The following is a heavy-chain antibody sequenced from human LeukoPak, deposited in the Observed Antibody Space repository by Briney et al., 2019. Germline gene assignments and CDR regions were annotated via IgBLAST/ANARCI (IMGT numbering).Heavy chain of an antibody. CDR1: GITFSSYA. CDR2: ISVSGGST. V-gene: IGHV3-23*01. D-gene: IGHD3-22*01. J-gene: IGHJ3*02. Sequence: GGSLRLSCVASGITFSSYAMSWVRQAPGKGLQWVSGISVSGGSTYYADSVKGRFTISRDNSKNTLYLQMNSLRAEDTAVYYCAKTSISMKVVVITRGFAFDIWGQGTMVTVSS. CDR3: AKTSISMKVVVITRGFAFDI.